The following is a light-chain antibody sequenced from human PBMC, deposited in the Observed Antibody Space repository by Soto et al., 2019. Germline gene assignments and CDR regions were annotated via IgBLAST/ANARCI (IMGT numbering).Light chain of an antibody. CDR1: QSISGT. CDR2: GAS. Sequence: EIVLTQSPSTLSLSPGGRATLSCRASQSISGTLAWYQQKPGQAPRLLIYGASSRATGIPDRFSGSGSGTDFTLTISRLEPEDFAVYYCQQYGSSPLTFGGGTKVDIK. V-gene: IGKV3-20*01. J-gene: IGKJ4*01. CDR3: QQYGSSPLT.